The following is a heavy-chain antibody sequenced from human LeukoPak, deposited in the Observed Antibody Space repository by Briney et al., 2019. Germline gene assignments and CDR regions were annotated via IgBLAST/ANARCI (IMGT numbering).Heavy chain of an antibody. Sequence: GGSLRLSCAASGITFSNYAMSWVRQAPGKGLEWVSIIGYRGGSIYYAYSVKGRFTISRDNSKNTLSLQMNSLRAEDTAVYYCARDRQYSYGQNYYYYYGMDVWGQGTTVTVSS. D-gene: IGHD5-18*01. CDR2: IGYRGGSI. CDR1: GITFSNYA. V-gene: IGHV3-23*01. CDR3: ARDRQYSYGQNYYYYYGMDV. J-gene: IGHJ6*02.